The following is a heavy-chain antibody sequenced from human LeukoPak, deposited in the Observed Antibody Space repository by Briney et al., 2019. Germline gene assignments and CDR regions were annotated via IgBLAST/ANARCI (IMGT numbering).Heavy chain of an antibody. CDR1: GFTFSSYR. CDR3: ARSGGGDYYDSSGYYGGHRY. J-gene: IGHJ4*02. CDR2: ISSSSRTI. V-gene: IGHV3-48*01. Sequence: GGSLRLSCAASGFTFSSYRMNWVRQAPGKGLEWVSYISSSSRTIYYADSVKGRFTISRDNAKNSLYLQMNSLRAEDTAVYYCARSGGGDYYDSSGYYGGHRYWGQGTLVTVSS. D-gene: IGHD3-22*01.